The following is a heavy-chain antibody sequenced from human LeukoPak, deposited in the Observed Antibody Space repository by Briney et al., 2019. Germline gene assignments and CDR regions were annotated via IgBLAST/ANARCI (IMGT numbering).Heavy chain of an antibody. CDR1: GFTFSSYD. CDR3: ARDRPHLLWFGESPFVIGGYADSNAFDI. D-gene: IGHD3-10*01. V-gene: IGHV3-13*01. Sequence: QPGGSLRLSCAASGFTFSSYDMHWVRQATGKGLEWVSAIGTAGDTYYPGSVKGRFTISRENAKNSLYLQMNSLRAEDTAVYYCARDRPHLLWFGESPFVIGGYADSNAFDIWGQGTMVTVSS. J-gene: IGHJ3*02. CDR2: IGTAGDT.